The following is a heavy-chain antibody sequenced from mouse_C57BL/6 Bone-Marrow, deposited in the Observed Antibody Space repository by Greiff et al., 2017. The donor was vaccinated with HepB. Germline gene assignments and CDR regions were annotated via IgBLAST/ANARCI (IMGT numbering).Heavy chain of an antibody. CDR2: INYDGSST. Sequence: EVKLVESEGGLVQPGSSMKLSCTASGFTFSDYYMAWVRQVPEKGLEWVANINYDGSSTYYLDSLKSRFIISRDNAKNILYLQMSRLKSEDTATYYCARGFWFAYWGQGTLVTVSA. CDR3: ARGFWFAY. V-gene: IGHV5-16*01. CDR1: GFTFSDYY. J-gene: IGHJ3*01.